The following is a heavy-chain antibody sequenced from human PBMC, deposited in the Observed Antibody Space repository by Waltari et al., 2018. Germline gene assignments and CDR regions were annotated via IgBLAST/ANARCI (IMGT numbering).Heavy chain of an antibody. CDR2: FYYSGST. J-gene: IGHJ3*02. Sequence: QLQLQESGPGLVKPSETLSLTCPVSGSSIRSSNYHSGWTRQPPGQGLEWIGRFYYSGSTHYNPSLKSRVTISVDTSKSQFSLKLSSVTAADTALYYCARPRGGCLCDGFDIWGQGTMVTVSS. CDR3: ARPRGGCLCDGFDI. CDR1: GSSIRSSNYH. V-gene: IGHV4-39*01. D-gene: IGHD3-10*01.